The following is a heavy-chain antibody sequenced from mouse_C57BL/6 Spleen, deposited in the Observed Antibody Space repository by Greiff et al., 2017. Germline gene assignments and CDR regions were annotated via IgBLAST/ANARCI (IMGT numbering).Heavy chain of an antibody. CDR2: ISNGGGST. Sequence: EVHLVESGGGLVQPGGSLKLSCAASGFTFSDYYMYWVRQTPEKRLEWVAYISNGGGSTYYPDTVKGRFTISRDNAKNTLYLQMSRLKSEDTAMYYCARAPYYGSSYRWYFDVWGTGTTVTVSS. J-gene: IGHJ1*03. CDR1: GFTFSDYY. CDR3: ARAPYYGSSYRWYFDV. V-gene: IGHV5-12*01. D-gene: IGHD1-1*01.